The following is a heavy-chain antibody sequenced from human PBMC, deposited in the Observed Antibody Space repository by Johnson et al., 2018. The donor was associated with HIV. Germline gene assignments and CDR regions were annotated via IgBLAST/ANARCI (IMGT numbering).Heavy chain of an antibody. CDR2: INWNGGKT. J-gene: IGHJ3*02. V-gene: IGHV3-20*04. D-gene: IGHD2/OR15-2a*01. CDR3: TRGQYLSPFDACDI. CDR1: GFTFDDYD. Sequence: VQLVESGGGVVRPGGSLRLSCVASGFTFDDYDMSWVRQAPGKGLEWVSGINWNGGKTGYADSVKGRFTISRDNAKNSLYVQMNSLRAEDTALYFCTRGQYLSPFDACDIWGQGTMVTVSS.